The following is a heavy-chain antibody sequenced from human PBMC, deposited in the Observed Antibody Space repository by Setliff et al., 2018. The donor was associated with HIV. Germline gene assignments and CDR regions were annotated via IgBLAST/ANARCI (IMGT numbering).Heavy chain of an antibody. CDR1: GFTFSNYW. J-gene: IGHJ5*02. Sequence: SGGSLRLSCAASGFTFSNYWMSWVRQAPGKGLEWVANIKEDGSEKYYADSVKGRFTISRDNAKNSLYLQMNSLRVEDTAVYYCARTSTTTGTTLNWFDPWGQGTLVTVSS. CDR2: IKEDGSEK. V-gene: IGHV3-7*01. CDR3: ARTSTTTGTTLNWFDP. D-gene: IGHD1-1*01.